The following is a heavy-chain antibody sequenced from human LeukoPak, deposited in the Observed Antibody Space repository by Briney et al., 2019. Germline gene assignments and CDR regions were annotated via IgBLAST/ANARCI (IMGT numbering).Heavy chain of an antibody. D-gene: IGHD1-26*01. CDR2: ISSSGSTI. V-gene: IGHV3-11*01. CDR1: GFTFSNYA. J-gene: IGHJ6*02. Sequence: GGSLRLSCAASGFTFSNYAMSRVRQAPGKGLEWVSAISSSGSTIYYADSVKGRFTISRDNAKNSLYLQMNSLRAEDTAVYYCGTWEYYYYGMDVWGQGTTVTVSS. CDR3: GTWEYYYYGMDV.